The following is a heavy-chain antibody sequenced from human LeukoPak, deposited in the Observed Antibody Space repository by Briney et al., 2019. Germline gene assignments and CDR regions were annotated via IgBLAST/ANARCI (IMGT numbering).Heavy chain of an antibody. J-gene: IGHJ4*02. V-gene: IGHV1-46*01. CDR1: RYTFTSYY. CDR2: INPSGGST. Sequence: ASVKVSCKASRYTFTSYYMHWVRQAPGQGLEWMGIINPSGGSTSYAQKFQGRVTMTRNTSTSTVYMELSSLRSEDTAVYYCAREGVGATAYFDYWGQGTLVTVSS. CDR3: AREGVGATAYFDY. D-gene: IGHD1-26*01.